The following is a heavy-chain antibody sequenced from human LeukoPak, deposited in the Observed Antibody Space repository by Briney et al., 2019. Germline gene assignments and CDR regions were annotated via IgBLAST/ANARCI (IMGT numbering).Heavy chain of an antibody. J-gene: IGHJ4*02. D-gene: IGHD2-2*01. Sequence: GGSLRLSCAASEFTFSSYGMHWVRQAPGKGLEWVAVISYDGSNKYYADSVKGRFTISRDNSKNTLYLQMNSLRAEDTAVYYCANGYCSSTSCYSDYYFDYWGQGTLVTVSS. V-gene: IGHV3-30*18. CDR3: ANGYCSSTSCYSDYYFDY. CDR1: EFTFSSYG. CDR2: ISYDGSNK.